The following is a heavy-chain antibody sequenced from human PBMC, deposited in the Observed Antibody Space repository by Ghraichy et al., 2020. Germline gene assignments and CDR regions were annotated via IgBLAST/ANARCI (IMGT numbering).Heavy chain of an antibody. J-gene: IGHJ6*02. CDR3: ARDKWSYYYYYGMDV. V-gene: IGHV4-34*01. CDR1: GGSFSGYY. CDR2: INHSGST. D-gene: IGHD2-15*01. Sequence: SETLSLTCAVYGGSFSGYYWGWIRQPPGKGLEWIGEINHSGSTNYNPSLKSRVTISVDTSKNQFYLKLSSVTAADTAVYYCARDKWSYYYYYGMDVWGQGTTVTVSS.